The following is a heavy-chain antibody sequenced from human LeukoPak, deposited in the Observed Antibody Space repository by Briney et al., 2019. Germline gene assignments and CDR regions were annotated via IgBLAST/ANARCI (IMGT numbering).Heavy chain of an antibody. V-gene: IGHV3-74*01. J-gene: IGHJ4*02. CDR1: GFTFSNYW. Sequence: GGSLRLSCAASGFTFSNYWMHWVRQAPGKGLVWVSRLNADGNSITYADSVRGRFTISRDNAKNTVHLQMNSLRAEDTAVYYCARGSSSGWYSDRFDYWGQGTLVTVSS. CDR3: ARGSSSGWYSDRFDY. D-gene: IGHD6-19*01. CDR2: LNADGNSI.